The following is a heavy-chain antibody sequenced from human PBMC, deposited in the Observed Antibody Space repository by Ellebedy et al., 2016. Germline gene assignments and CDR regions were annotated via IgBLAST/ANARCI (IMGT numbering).Heavy chain of an antibody. CDR2: MNPNSGNT. CDR3: ARDCGSWGCAFDI. Sequence: ASVKVSCKASGYTFTSYDINWVRQATGQGLEWMGWMNPNSGNTNYAQKLQGRVTMTTDTSTSTAYMELRSLRSDDTAVYYCARDCGSWGCAFDIWGQGTMVTVSS. J-gene: IGHJ3*02. CDR1: GYTFTSYD. V-gene: IGHV1-18*01. D-gene: IGHD1-26*01.